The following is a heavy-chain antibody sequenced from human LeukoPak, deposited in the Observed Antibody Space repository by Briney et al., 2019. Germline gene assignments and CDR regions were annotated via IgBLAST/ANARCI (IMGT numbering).Heavy chain of an antibody. Sequence: GGSLRLSCAASGFTVSSNYMSWVRQAPGKGLEWVSVIYSGGSTYYADSVKGRFTISRDNSKNTLYLQMNSLRAEDTAVYYCARDRGYGDYDSLPYYYYGMDVWGQGTTVTVSS. CDR1: GFTVSSNY. V-gene: IGHV3-53*01. J-gene: IGHJ6*02. D-gene: IGHD4-17*01. CDR2: IYSGGST. CDR3: ARDRGYGDYDSLPYYYYGMDV.